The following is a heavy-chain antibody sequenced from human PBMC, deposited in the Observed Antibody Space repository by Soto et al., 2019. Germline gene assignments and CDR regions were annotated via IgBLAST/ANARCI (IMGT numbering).Heavy chain of an antibody. CDR3: AKKDGCISTSCGESYYYDMDV. CDR2: IKSKTDGGTT. J-gene: IGHJ6*02. CDR1: GFTFSNAW. Sequence: GGSLRLSCAASGFTFSNAWMSWVRQAPGKGLEWVGRIKSKTDGGTTDYAAPVKGRLTISRDDSKNTLYLQMNSLRAEDTAMYYCAKKDGCISTSCGESYYYDMDVWGQGTTVTVSS. D-gene: IGHD2-2*01. V-gene: IGHV3-15*01.